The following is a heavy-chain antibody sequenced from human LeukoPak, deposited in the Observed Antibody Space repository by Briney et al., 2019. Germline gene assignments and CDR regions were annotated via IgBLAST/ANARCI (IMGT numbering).Heavy chain of an antibody. V-gene: IGHV1-46*01. CDR1: GYTFTSYY. Sequence: ASVKVSCKASGYTFTSYYMHWVRQAPGQGLEWMGIINPSGGSTSYAQKFQGRVTMTRDMSTSTVYMELSSLRSEDTAVYYCARDKHSSGSRPRLFDYWGQGTLVTVSS. CDR3: ARDKHSSGSRPRLFDY. J-gene: IGHJ4*02. CDR2: INPSGGST. D-gene: IGHD3-22*01.